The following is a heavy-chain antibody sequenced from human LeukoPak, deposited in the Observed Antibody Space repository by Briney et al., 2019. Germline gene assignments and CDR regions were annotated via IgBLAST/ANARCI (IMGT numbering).Heavy chain of an antibody. Sequence: PGGSLRLSCAVSGITLSNYGMCWVRQAPGKGLEWVADIGGSGGETHFADSVKGRLTSTRDNSKNALYLQMNSMRAEYTAVYFWAKRGAVIRVFLVGFHKEAYYFDSWGQGALVTVSS. CDR1: GITLSNYG. D-gene: IGHD2-21*01. V-gene: IGHV3-23*01. CDR3: AKRGAVIRVFLVGFHKEAYYFDS. J-gene: IGHJ4*02. CDR2: IGGSGGET.